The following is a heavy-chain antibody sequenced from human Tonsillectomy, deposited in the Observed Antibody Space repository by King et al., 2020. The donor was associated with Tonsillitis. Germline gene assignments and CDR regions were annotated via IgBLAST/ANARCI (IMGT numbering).Heavy chain of an antibody. CDR3: AREVRGSNWFDP. Sequence: VQLVESGGGVVQPGRSLRLSCAASGFTFSRCDMHWVRQAPGKGLEWVAVISYDGTYKYYADSVKGRFTISRDDSKNTLYLQMNSLRAEDTAVYYCAREVRGSNWFDPWGQGTLVTVSS. CDR1: GFTFSRCD. V-gene: IGHV3-30*03. CDR2: ISYDGTYK. J-gene: IGHJ5*02. D-gene: IGHD1-1*01.